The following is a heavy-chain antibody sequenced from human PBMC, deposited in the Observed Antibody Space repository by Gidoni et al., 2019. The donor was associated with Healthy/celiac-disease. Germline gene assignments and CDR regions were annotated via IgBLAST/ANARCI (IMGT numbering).Heavy chain of an antibody. CDR3: ARERGTAIFQPHINWYFDL. D-gene: IGHD5-18*01. CDR1: SYG. CDR2: IWYDGSNK. Sequence: SYGMHWVRQAPGKGLEWVAVIWYDGSNKYYADSVKGRFTISRDNSKNTLYLQMNSLRAEDTAVYYCARERGTAIFQPHINWYFDLWGRGTLVTVSS. V-gene: IGHV3-33*01. J-gene: IGHJ2*01.